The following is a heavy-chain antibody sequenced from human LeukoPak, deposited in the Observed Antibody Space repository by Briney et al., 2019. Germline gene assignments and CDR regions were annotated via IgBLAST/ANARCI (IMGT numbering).Heavy chain of an antibody. V-gene: IGHV5-51*01. J-gene: IGHJ4*02. D-gene: IGHD2-2*03. CDR1: AYSFPTYW. CDR3: ARPPSRGYSSSFEY. Sequence: GESLKISSNGSAYSFPTYWIAWVLQMPGKGLEWMGIIYPDESNIRYSPSFQGQVTILADKSISTAYLQWSSLKASDTRMYYCARPPSRGYSSSFEYWGQGTLVTVS. CDR2: IYPDESNI.